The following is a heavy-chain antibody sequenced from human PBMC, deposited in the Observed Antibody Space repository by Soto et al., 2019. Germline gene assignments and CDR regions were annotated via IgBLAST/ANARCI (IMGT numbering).Heavy chain of an antibody. CDR2: IKQDGSEK. J-gene: IGHJ4*02. CDR3: ARDPFYGDIDY. CDR1: GFNFGASW. V-gene: IGHV3-7*01. Sequence: PGGSLRFSCADSGFNFGASWMAWVRQAPGKGLERVADIKQDGSEKNYVDSVKGRVTISRDDAKNSLYLQMNSLRAEDTAVYYCARDPFYGDIDYLGLGTLVTVSS. D-gene: IGHD3-10*01.